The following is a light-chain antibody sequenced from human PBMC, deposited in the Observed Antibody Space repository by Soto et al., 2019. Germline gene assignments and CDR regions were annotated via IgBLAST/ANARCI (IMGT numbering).Light chain of an antibody. J-gene: IGKJ2*01. Sequence: DIQMTQSPSSLSASVGDRVTITCRASQSISSHLNWYQQKPGKAPQLLIYGTSSLQSWVPSRFSGSGSGTDFTLTIISLQPEDFATYYCQQSYSTPYTFGQGTKLEIK. CDR1: QSISSH. V-gene: IGKV1-39*01. CDR3: QQSYSTPYT. CDR2: GTS.